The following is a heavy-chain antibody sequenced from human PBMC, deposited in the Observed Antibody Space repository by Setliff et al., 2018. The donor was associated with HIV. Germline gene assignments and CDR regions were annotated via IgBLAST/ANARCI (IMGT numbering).Heavy chain of an antibody. V-gene: IGHV1-18*01. Sequence: GASVKVSCKASPYTLINYGVSWVRQAPGQGLEWMGWIGSYSGYTIYAQKFQDRLTMTTDTSTTTASMELRSLRSDDTAVYYCVRGHCNSDKCWYTWFDPWGQGTLVTVSS. CDR3: VRGHCNSDKCWYTWFDP. CDR1: PYTLINYG. CDR2: IGSYSGYT. D-gene: IGHD2-2*01. J-gene: IGHJ5*02.